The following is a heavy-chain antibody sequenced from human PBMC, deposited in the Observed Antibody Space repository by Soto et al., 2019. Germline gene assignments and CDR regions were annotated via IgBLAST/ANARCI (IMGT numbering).Heavy chain of an antibody. D-gene: IGHD4-17*01. CDR2: IKQDGSEK. Sequence: GGSLRLSCAASGFTFSSYWMSWVRQAPGKGLEWVANIKQDGSEKYYVDSVKGRFTISRDNAKNSLYLQMNSLRAEDTAVYYCARDSSVANYGYYYYYGMDVWGQGTTVTVSS. CDR1: GFTFSSYW. CDR3: ARDSSVANYGYYYYYGMDV. J-gene: IGHJ6*02. V-gene: IGHV3-7*05.